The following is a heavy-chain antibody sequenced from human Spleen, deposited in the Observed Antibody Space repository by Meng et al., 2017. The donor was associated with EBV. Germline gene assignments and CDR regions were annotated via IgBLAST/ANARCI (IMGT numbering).Heavy chain of an antibody. J-gene: IGHJ4*02. CDR3: AGSRHQLLPSG. D-gene: IGHD2-2*01. Sequence: QWKLTEWGAGLLKPSEPLSLTCGCYGGSFRDYYWSWIRQPPGKGLEWIGEINHSGSTNYNPSLKSRVTMSVDTSKNQFSLNLRSVTAADTAVYYCAGSRHQLLPSGWGQGTLVTVSS. CDR1: GGSFRDYY. V-gene: IGHV4-34*01. CDR2: INHSGST.